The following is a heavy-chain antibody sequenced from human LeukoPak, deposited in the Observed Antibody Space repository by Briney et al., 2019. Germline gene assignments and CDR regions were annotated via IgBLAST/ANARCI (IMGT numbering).Heavy chain of an antibody. D-gene: IGHD2-2*02. V-gene: IGHV3-30*02. J-gene: IGHJ4*02. CDR1: GFTFRNYG. CDR3: AKGDCSSTSCYRGLRFLEWLSPAYFDY. CDR2: IWSDGNNR. Sequence: GGSLRLSCAASGFTFRNYGMHWVRQATGKGLEWVSFIWSDGNNRFYADSVKGRFTISRDNSKNTLYLQMNSLRAEDTAVYYCAKGDCSSTSCYRGLRFLEWLSPAYFDYWGQGTLVTVSS.